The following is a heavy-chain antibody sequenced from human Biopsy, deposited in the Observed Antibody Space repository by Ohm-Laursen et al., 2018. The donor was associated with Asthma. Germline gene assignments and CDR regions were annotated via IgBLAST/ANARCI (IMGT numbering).Heavy chain of an antibody. CDR2: INAGDGNT. CDR3: ARTYYDFLTGQVNDAFAL. D-gene: IGHD3-9*01. J-gene: IGHJ3*01. CDR1: GYTFIHFA. V-gene: IGHV1-3*01. Sequence: GSSVKVSCKASGYTFIHFAIHWVLQAPGQRLEWMGWINAGDGNTKYSQKFQGRVTITRDTSASTAYMDLRSLRSEDTAMYYCARTYYDFLTGQVNDAFALWGQGTMVTVSS.